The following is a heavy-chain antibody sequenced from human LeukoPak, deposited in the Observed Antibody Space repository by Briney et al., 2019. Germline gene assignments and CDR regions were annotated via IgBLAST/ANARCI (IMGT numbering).Heavy chain of an antibody. Sequence: GGSLRLSCADSGFTFSNYAMSWIRQAPGKGLEWVSAISSSGGSTYYADSVKGRLTISRDNSKNTLYLQMNSLRVEDTAVYYCARGRPHGNDYWGQGTLVTVSS. CDR1: GFTFSNYA. V-gene: IGHV3-23*01. CDR3: ARGRPHGNDY. J-gene: IGHJ4*02. D-gene: IGHD4-23*01. CDR2: ISSSGGST.